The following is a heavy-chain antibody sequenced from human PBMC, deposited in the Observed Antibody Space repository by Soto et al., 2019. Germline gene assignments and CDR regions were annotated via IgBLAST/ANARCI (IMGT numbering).Heavy chain of an antibody. CDR1: GGTFSSYA. D-gene: IGHD3-22*01. CDR2: IIPIFDTA. Sequence: QVQLVQSGAEVKKPGSSVKVSCKASGGTFSSYAISWVRQAPGQGLEWMGGIIPIFDTANYAQKFQGRVTITADESTTTAYMELGSLRSEDTAVYYLARPMYYYDRSGYYPPHPYYGMDVWGQGTTVTVSS. J-gene: IGHJ6*02. CDR3: ARPMYYYDRSGYYPPHPYYGMDV. V-gene: IGHV1-69*01.